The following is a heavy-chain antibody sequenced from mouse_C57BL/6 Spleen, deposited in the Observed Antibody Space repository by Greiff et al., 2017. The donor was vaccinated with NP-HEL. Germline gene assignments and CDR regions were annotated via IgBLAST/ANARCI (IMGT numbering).Heavy chain of an antibody. CDR1: GFSFNTYA. D-gene: IGHD1-1*01. Sequence: EVHLVESGGGLVQPKGSLKLSCAASGFSFNTYAMNWVRQAPGKGLEWVARIRSKSNNYATYYADSVKDRFTISRDDSESMLYLQMNNLKTEDTAMYYCSYGSSYDYAMDYWGQGTSVTVSS. CDR3: SYGSSYDYAMDY. V-gene: IGHV10-1*01. J-gene: IGHJ4*01. CDR2: IRSKSNNYAT.